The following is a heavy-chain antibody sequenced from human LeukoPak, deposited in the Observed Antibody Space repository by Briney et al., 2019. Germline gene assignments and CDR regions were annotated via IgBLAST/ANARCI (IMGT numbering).Heavy chain of an antibody. CDR1: GFTFNRNW. CDR3: TRVWYCSGGSCYSHYFDC. V-gene: IGHV3-7*01. CDR2: INEDGGEK. D-gene: IGHD2-15*01. Sequence: GGSLRLFCAASGFTFNRNWMIWARPAPGKGLEWVANINEDGGEKYYVDSVKGRFTISRDNVQNSMYLQMNSLRAEDTAVYYCTRVWYCSGGSCYSHYFDCWGQGTLVTVSS. J-gene: IGHJ4*02.